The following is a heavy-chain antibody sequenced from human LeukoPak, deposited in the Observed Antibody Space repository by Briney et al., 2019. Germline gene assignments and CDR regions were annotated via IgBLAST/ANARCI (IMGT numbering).Heavy chain of an antibody. D-gene: IGHD3-10*01. J-gene: IGHJ4*02. V-gene: IGHV4-59*08. CDR3: ARHYGP. CDR1: GGSINSYF. CDR2: IYYSGST. Sequence: SETLSLTCSVSGGSINSYFWSWIQQPPGKGLEWIGYIYYSGSTNYNPSLESRVTISVDTSKNQFSLKLSSVTATDTAVYYCARHYGPWGQGTLVTVSS.